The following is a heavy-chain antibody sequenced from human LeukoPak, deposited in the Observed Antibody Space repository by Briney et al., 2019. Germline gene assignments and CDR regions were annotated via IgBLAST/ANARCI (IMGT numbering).Heavy chain of an antibody. D-gene: IGHD6-13*01. V-gene: IGHV4-34*01. CDR2: INHSGST. CDR3: ASIAEAGTVDSTEDFDY. Sequence: SDTLSLTCAVYGGSFSGYYWSWIRQPPREGLEWVGEINHSGSTNYNPSLKSRVTISVDTSKNQFYLKLSSVTAADTAVYYCASIAEAGTVDSTEDFDYWGQGTLVTVSS. CDR1: GGSFSGYY. J-gene: IGHJ4*02.